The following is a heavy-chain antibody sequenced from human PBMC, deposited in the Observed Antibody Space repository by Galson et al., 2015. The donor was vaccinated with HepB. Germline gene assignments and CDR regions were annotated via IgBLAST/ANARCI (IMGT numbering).Heavy chain of an antibody. D-gene: IGHD3-16*01. Sequence: SLRLSCAGSGFIFRHHAMAWLRQAPGKGLEWVSGINRRVSTRSYSDAVKGRFSISRDNSKDTVFLQMDNLRAEDTAVYYCVKEGSWFGGDWFDPWGQGALVTVS. CDR2: INRRVSTR. J-gene: IGHJ5*02. CDR1: GFIFRHHA. CDR3: VKEGSWFGGDWFDP. V-gene: IGHV3-23*01.